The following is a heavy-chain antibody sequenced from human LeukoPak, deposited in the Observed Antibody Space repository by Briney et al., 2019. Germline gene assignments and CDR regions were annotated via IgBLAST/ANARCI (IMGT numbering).Heavy chain of an antibody. Sequence: SETLSLTCTVSGDSVASGGYYWNWIRLPPGKGLEWIGYIYYSVSTNYNLSLKSRVTISVDTSENQFSLKLTSVTAADTAVYYCARGGRGRNWFDPWGQGTLVTVSS. V-gene: IGHV4-61*08. CDR3: ARGGRGRNWFDP. CDR1: GDSVASGGYY. D-gene: IGHD3-10*01. CDR2: IYYSVST. J-gene: IGHJ5*02.